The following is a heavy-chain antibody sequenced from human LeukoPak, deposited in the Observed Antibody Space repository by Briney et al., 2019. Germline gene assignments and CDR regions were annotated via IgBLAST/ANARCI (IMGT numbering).Heavy chain of an antibody. Sequence: AGGSLRLSCVASGFTFSDYWMSWVRQAPGKELVWVSRMSSEGSGTTYADSVKGRFTISRDNAKNTLYLQMNSLRAEDAAVYYCTRVQAGRSGLMDVWGRGTTVTVS. J-gene: IGHJ6*02. V-gene: IGHV3-74*01. CDR3: TRVQAGRSGLMDV. CDR2: MSSEGSGT. D-gene: IGHD2-8*02. CDR1: GFTFSDYW.